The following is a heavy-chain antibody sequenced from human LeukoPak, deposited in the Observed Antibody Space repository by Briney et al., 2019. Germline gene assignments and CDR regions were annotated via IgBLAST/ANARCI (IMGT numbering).Heavy chain of an antibody. CDR3: AREDLVLGATDY. CDR1: GGSFSGYY. J-gene: IGHJ4*02. CDR2: INHSGST. V-gene: IGHV4-34*01. D-gene: IGHD1-26*01. Sequence: PSETLSLTCAVYGGSFSGYYWSWIRQPPGKGLEWIGEINHSGSTNYNPSLKSRVTISVDTSKNQFSLKLSSVTAADTAVYYCAREDLVLGATDYWGQGTLVTVSS.